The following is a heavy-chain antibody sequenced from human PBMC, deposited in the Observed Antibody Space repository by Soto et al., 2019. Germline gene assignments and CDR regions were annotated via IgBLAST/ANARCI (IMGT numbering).Heavy chain of an antibody. D-gene: IGHD1-26*01. CDR1: GFTFSSYG. J-gene: IGHJ4*02. Sequence: QVQLVESGGGVVQPGRSLRLSCAASGFTFSSYGMHWVRQAPGKGLEWVAVISYDGSNKYYADSVKGRFTISRDNSKNTLYLQMNSLRAEDTAVYYCAKDKALSGSYSPLYYVDYWCQGTLVTVSS. V-gene: IGHV3-30*18. CDR2: ISYDGSNK. CDR3: AKDKALSGSYSPLYYVDY.